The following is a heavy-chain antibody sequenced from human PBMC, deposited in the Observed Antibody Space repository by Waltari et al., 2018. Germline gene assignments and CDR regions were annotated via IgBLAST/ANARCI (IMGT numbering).Heavy chain of an antibody. CDR2: IRGSGGST. Sequence: EVQLLESGGGLVQPGGSLRLSCAASGFTFSSYAMSWVRQAPGKGLEWVSAIRGSGGSTYYADSVKGRFTISRDNSKNTLYLQMNSLRAEDTAVYYCAKARRITIFGVVTPLDYWGQGTLVTVSS. CDR1: GFTFSSYA. V-gene: IGHV3-23*01. CDR3: AKARRITIFGVVTPLDY. D-gene: IGHD3-3*01. J-gene: IGHJ4*02.